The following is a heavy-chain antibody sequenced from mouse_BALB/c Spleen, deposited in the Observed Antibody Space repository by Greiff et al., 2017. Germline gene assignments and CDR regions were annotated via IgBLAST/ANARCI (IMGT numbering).Heavy chain of an antibody. CDR1: GFNIKDTY. CDR2: IDPANGNT. CDR3: ASPKLGRSSWFAY. Sequence: EVQLQQSGAELVKPGASVKLSCTASGFNIKDTYMHWVKQRPEQGLEWIGRIDPANGNTKYDPKFQGKATITADTSSNTAYLQLSSLTSEDTAVYYCASPKLGRSSWFAYWGQGTLVTVSA. V-gene: IGHV14-3*02. J-gene: IGHJ3*01. D-gene: IGHD4-1*01.